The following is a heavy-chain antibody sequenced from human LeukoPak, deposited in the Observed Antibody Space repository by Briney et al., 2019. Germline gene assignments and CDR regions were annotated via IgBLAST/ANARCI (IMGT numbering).Heavy chain of an antibody. CDR1: GFTFSSYA. Sequence: GGSLRLSCAASGFTFSSYAMHWVRQAPGKGLVWVSRIKSDGSSTKYADSVKGRFTISRDNAKNTLYLQMNSLRAEDTALYYCARADIVATISDYWGQGTLVTVSS. D-gene: IGHD5-12*01. CDR2: IKSDGSST. CDR3: ARADIVATISDY. V-gene: IGHV3-74*03. J-gene: IGHJ4*02.